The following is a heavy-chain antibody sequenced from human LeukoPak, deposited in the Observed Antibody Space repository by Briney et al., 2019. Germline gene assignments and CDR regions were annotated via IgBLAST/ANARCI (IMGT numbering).Heavy chain of an antibody. CDR3: ARGGSYYYDSSGTNWFDP. J-gene: IGHJ5*02. CDR2: ISSSGSTI. V-gene: IGHV3-11*01. D-gene: IGHD3-22*01. CDR1: GFTFSDYC. Sequence: GGSLRLSCAASGFTFSDYCMSWIRQAPGKGLEWVSYISSSGSTIYYADSVKGRFTISRDNAKNSLYLQMHSLRAEDTAVYYCARGGSYYYDSSGTNWFDPWGQGTLVTVSS.